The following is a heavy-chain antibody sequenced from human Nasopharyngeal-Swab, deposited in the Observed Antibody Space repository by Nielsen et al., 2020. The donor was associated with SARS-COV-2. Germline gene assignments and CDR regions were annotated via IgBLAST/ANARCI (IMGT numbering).Heavy chain of an antibody. D-gene: IGHD3-10*01. CDR1: GYTFTDYF. CDR3: VRDDGDVPGITGSGPPGGF. V-gene: IGHV1-2*06. J-gene: IGHJ4*01. CDR2: IHPNSGYP. Sequence: ASVKVSCKASGYTFTDYFMHWVRQAPGQGLEWMGRIHPNSGYPKYAEIFRDRVTVTRDTSITTVYMELSSLRSDETAVYYCVRDDGDVPGITGSGPPGGFWGQGTLVTVSS.